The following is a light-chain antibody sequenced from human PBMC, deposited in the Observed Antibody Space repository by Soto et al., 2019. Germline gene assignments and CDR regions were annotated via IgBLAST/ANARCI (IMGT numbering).Light chain of an antibody. V-gene: IGKV4-1*01. J-gene: IGKJ2*01. CDR1: RSLFYSPHNKSY. CDR3: QQYYRAPRT. CDR2: WAS. Sequence: DIVMTQSPDSLAVSLGEMATINCTSGRSLFYSPHNKSYLAWYQHKVGQPPQMLIYWASTRESGVPDRFRGSGSGTDFTLTISSLQADDVAVYYCQQYYRAPRTFGQGTKVE.